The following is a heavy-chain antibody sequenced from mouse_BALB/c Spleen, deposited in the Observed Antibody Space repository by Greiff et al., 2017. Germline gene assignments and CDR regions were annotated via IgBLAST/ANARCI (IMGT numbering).Heavy chain of an antibody. Sequence: EVQLVESGGGLVQPGGSRKLSCAASGFTFSNFGIHWVRQAPEKGLEWVAYISSGSSTIYYADTVKGRFTISRDNPENTLFLQMTSLRSEDTAMYYCARSRGNYVGYFAYWGQGTLVTVSA. CDR2: ISSGSSTI. V-gene: IGHV5-17*02. D-gene: IGHD2-1*01. J-gene: IGHJ3*01. CDR1: GFTFSNFG. CDR3: ARSRGNYVGYFAY.